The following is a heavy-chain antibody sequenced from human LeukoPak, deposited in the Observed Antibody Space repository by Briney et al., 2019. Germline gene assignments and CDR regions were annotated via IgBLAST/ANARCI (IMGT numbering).Heavy chain of an antibody. D-gene: IGHD3-10*01. CDR1: GFTFSSYS. CDR3: ARDEYGSGSYYLN. Sequence: GGSLRLSCAASGFTFSSYSMNWVRQAPGKGLEWVSSISSSSSYIYYADSVKGRFTISRDNAKNSLYLQMNSLRAEDTAVYYCARDEYGSGSYYLNWGQGTLVTVSS. V-gene: IGHV3-21*01. CDR2: ISSSSSYI. J-gene: IGHJ4*02.